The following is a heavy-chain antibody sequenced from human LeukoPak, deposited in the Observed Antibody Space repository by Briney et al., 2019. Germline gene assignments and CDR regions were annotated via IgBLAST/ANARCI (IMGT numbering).Heavy chain of an antibody. D-gene: IGHD4-11*01. CDR2: IKQDGSEK. J-gene: IGHJ4*02. Sequence: GGSLRLSCAASGFTFSSYWMTWVRQAPGKGLEWVANIKQDGSEKYYVDSVRGRFTIPRDNAKNSLYLQMNSLRAEDTAVYYCARGCSKFDYWGQGTLVTVSS. CDR3: ARGCSKFDY. V-gene: IGHV3-7*01. CDR1: GFTFSSYW.